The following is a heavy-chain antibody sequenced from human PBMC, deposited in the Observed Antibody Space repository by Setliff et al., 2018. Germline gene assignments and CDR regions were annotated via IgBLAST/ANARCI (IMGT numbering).Heavy chain of an antibody. V-gene: IGHV1-69*05. CDR1: GHILSELS. CDR3: AKRGSSSAFDY. J-gene: IGHJ4*02. CDR2: IIPIFGTA. D-gene: IGHD6-13*01. Sequence: ASVKVSCKVSGHILSELSMYWVRQAPGKGLEWMGGIIPIFGTANYAQKFQGRVTITTDESTSTAYMELSSLRSEDTAVYYCAKRGSSSAFDYWGQGTLVTVSS.